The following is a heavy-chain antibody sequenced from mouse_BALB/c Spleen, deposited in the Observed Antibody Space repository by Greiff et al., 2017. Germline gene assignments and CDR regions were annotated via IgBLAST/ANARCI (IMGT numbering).Heavy chain of an antibody. J-gene: IGHJ4*01. CDR3: ARLRSYYAMDY. Sequence: VKLMESGAELARPGASVKLSCKASGYTFTSYWMQWVKQRPGQGLEWIGAIYPGDGDTRYTQKFKGKATLTADKSSSTAYMQLSSLASEDSAVYYCARLRSYYAMDYWGQGTSVTVSS. CDR1: GYTFTSYW. V-gene: IGHV1-87*01. CDR2: IYPGDGDT.